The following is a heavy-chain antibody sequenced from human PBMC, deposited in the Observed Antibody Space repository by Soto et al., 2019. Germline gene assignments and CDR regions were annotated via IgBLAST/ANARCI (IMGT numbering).Heavy chain of an antibody. CDR2: IIPIFGTA. Sequence: GASVKVSCKASGGTFSSYAISWVRQAPGQGLEWMGGIIPIFGTANYAQKFQGRVTIAADESTSTAYMELSSLRSEDTAVYYCAREPITMVRGYYYYGMDVWGQGTTVTVSS. J-gene: IGHJ6*02. V-gene: IGHV1-69*13. CDR1: GGTFSSYA. CDR3: AREPITMVRGYYYYGMDV. D-gene: IGHD3-10*01.